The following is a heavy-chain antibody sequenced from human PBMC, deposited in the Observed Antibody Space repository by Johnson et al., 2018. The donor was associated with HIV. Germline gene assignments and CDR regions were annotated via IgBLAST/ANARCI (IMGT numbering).Heavy chain of an antibody. CDR2: ISWNSGTI. V-gene: IGHV3-9*01. CDR3: ARVRPPGLLDAIDI. CDR1: GFTFDDYA. Sequence: VQLVESGGGLVQPGRSLRLSCAASGFTFDDYAMHWVRQAPGKGLEWVSGISWNSGTIGYADSVKGRFAISRDNAKNSMYLQMNSLRAEDTAVYHCARVRPPGLLDAIDIWGQGTMVTVSS. J-gene: IGHJ3*02.